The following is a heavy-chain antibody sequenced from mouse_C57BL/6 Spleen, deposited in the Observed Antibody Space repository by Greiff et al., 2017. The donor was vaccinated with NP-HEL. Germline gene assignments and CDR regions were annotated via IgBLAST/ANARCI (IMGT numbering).Heavy chain of an antibody. CDR2: ISSGSSTI. V-gene: IGHV5-17*01. CDR3: ARSMCTTRAMDY. D-gene: IGHD2-14*01. CDR1: GFTFSDYG. J-gene: IGHJ4*01. Sequence: DVKLVASGGGLVKPGGSLKLSCAASGFTFSDYGMHWVRQAPEKGLEWVAYISSGSSTIYYADTVKGRFTISRDNAKNSLFLQMTSLRSEDTAMYYCARSMCTTRAMDYWGQGTSVTVSS.